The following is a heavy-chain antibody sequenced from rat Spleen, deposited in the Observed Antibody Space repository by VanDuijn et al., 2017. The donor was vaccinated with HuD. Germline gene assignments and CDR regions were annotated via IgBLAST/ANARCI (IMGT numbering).Heavy chain of an antibody. J-gene: IGHJ4*01. CDR2: ISYDGSST. CDR3: ARHNSGYGVMDA. CDR1: GFTFSDYN. Sequence: EVQLVESGGGLVQPGRSLKLSCAASGFTFSDYNMAWVRQAPKKGLEWVATISYDGSSTYYRDSVKGRFNISRDNAKSTLYLQMDSLRSEDTATYYCARHNSGYGVMDAWGQGASVTVSS. D-gene: IGHD4-3*01. V-gene: IGHV5-7*01.